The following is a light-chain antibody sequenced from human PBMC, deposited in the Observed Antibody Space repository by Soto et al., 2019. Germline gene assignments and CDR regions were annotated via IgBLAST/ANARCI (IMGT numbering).Light chain of an antibody. CDR1: QSVSSSY. V-gene: IGKV3-20*01. J-gene: IGKJ1*01. Sequence: EIVLTQSPGTLSLSPGARATLSCRARQSVSSSYLAWSQQNPGQAPRLLIYGASSRAPVIPDRFSGSGSGTDFTLTISRLEPEDFAVYYCQQYGSSPQTFGQGTKVDI. CDR2: GAS. CDR3: QQYGSSPQT.